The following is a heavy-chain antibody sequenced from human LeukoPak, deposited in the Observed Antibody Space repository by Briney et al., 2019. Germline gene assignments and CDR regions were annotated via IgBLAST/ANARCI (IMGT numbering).Heavy chain of an antibody. D-gene: IGHD6-19*01. V-gene: IGHV4-34*01. CDR2: INHSGST. J-gene: IGHJ4*02. Sequence: SETLSLTCAVYGGSFSGYYWSWIRQPPGKGLEWIGEINHSGSTNYNPSLKSRVTISVDTSKNQFSLKLSSVTAADTAVYYCARGLLWAVADTWGQGTLVTVSS. CDR1: GGSFSGYY. CDR3: ARGLLWAVADT.